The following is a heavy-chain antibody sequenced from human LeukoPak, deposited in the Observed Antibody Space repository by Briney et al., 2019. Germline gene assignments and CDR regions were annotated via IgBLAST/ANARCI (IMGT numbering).Heavy chain of an antibody. CDR2: INPSGGST. CDR1: GYTFTSYY. V-gene: IGHV1-46*01. CDR3: AREGPLIQLWFDY. J-gene: IGHJ5*01. Sequence: ASVKVSCKASGYTFTSYYMHWVRQAPGQGLEWMGIINPSGGSTSYAQKFQGRVTMTRDTSTSTVYMELSSQRSEDTAVYYWAREGPLIQLWFDYWGQGTLVTVSS. D-gene: IGHD5-18*01.